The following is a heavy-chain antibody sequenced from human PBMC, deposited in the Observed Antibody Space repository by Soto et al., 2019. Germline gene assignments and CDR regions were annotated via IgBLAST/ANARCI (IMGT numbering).Heavy chain of an antibody. CDR1: GFTFSSYE. D-gene: IGHD2-2*02. CDR3: ARDGYCTSTSCYIPV. J-gene: IGHJ6*02. V-gene: IGHV3-48*03. Sequence: GGSLRLSCAASGFTFSSYEMNWVRQAPGKGLEWVPYISTSGSTIYYADSVKSRFTISRGNAKNSLYLQMNSLRAEDTAIYYCARDGYCTSTSCYIPVWGQGTTVTVSS. CDR2: ISTSGSTI.